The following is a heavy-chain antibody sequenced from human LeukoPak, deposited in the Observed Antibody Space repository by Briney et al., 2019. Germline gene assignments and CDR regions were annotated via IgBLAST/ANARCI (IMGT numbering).Heavy chain of an antibody. J-gene: IGHJ2*01. CDR1: GFTFSDYY. CDR2: LSSSGNTI. Sequence: GGSLRPSCAASGFTFSDYYMSWIRQAPGKGLEWVSYLSSSGNTIYYADSVKGRFTISRDNAKNSLYLQMNSLRVEDTAVYYCARRWGVTTDWYFDLWGRGTLVTVSS. CDR3: ARRWGVTTDWYFDL. V-gene: IGHV3-11*01. D-gene: IGHD4-17*01.